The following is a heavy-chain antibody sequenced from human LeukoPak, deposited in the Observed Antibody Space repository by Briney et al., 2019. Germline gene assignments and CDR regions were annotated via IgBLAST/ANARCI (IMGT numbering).Heavy chain of an antibody. V-gene: IGHV4-38-2*02. J-gene: IGHJ4*02. CDR3: ARRRAGSSLCDF. D-gene: IGHD6-6*01. CDR1: GYSISSGYY. Sequence: PSETLSLTCTVSGYSISSGYYWGWIRQPPGKGLEWIGVVYHTGTTFCNPSLKGRVTISVDTSKNQFSLKLNSVTAADTAVYYCARRRAGSSLCDFWGQGTLVTVSS. CDR2: VYHTGTT.